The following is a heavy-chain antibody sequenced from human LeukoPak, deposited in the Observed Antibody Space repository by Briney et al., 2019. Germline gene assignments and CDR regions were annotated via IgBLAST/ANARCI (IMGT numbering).Heavy chain of an antibody. CDR2: INPSGGST. D-gene: IGHD6-13*01. CDR3: ARGGSSWYRGSFQH. J-gene: IGHJ1*01. CDR1: GGTFSSYA. V-gene: IGHV1-46*01. Sequence: ASVKVSCKVSGGTFSSYAISWVRQAPGQGLEWMGIINPSGGSTSYAQIFQGRVTMTRDTSTSTVYMGLSSLRSEDTAVYYCARGGSSWYRGSFQHWGQGTLVTVSS.